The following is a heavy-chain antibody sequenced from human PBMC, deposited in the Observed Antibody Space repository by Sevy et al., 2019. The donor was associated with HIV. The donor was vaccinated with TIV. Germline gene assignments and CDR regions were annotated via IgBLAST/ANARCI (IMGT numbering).Heavy chain of an antibody. V-gene: IGHV3-23*01. CDR3: AREGCSKPHDY. CDR2: FSFGCGKI. CDR1: GFTFSSYA. D-gene: IGHD3-10*02. J-gene: IGHJ4*02. Sequence: GGLRLSCAASGFTFSSYAMSWVRQAPGKGLEWVSTFSFGCGKINYADSVKGRFTISRDNSKNTLYLQMHSLRAEDTAVYYCAREGCSKPHDYWGQGTLVTVSS.